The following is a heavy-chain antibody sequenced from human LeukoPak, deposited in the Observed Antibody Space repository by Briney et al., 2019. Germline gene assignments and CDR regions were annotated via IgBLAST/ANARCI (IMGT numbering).Heavy chain of an antibody. V-gene: IGHV1-2*02. J-gene: IGHJ4*02. D-gene: IGHD1-26*01. CDR3: ARGAWEAAKVCFDY. Sequence: GASVKVSCKASGYTFTGYYMHWVRQAPGQGLEWMGWINPNSGGTNYAQKFQGRVTMTRDTSISTAYMELSRLRSDDTAVYYCARGAWEAAKVCFDYWGQGTLVTVSS. CDR1: GYTFTGYY. CDR2: INPNSGGT.